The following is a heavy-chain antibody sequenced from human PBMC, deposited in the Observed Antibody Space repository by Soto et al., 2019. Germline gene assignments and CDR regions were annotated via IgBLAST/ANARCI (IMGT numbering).Heavy chain of an antibody. CDR1: GYTFSVYF. CDR3: ASHYDMWSGYLSPVDY. Sequence: PGGSLRLSCAASGYTFSVYFMSWIRQAPGKGLEWISYIDTSGTKIYYADSVKGRFTITRDNAKNSLYLEMNSLRDEDTAVYYCASHYDMWSGYLSPVDYWGQGTLVTVPQ. D-gene: IGHD3-3*01. CDR2: IDTSGTKI. J-gene: IGHJ4*02. V-gene: IGHV3-11*01.